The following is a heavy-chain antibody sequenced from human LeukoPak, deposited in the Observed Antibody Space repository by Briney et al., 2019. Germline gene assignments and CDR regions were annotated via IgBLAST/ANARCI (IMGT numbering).Heavy chain of an antibody. J-gene: IGHJ6*02. CDR1: GDSVSSNSAA. D-gene: IGHD6-6*01. CDR3: AREGIAARHYYSYYGMDV. V-gene: IGHV6-1*01. Sequence: SQTLSLTCATSGDSVSSNSAAWNWIRQSPSRGLEWLGRTYYRSKWYNDYAVSVKSRITINPDTSKNQFSLQLNSVTPEDTAVYYCAREGIAARHYYSYYGMDVWGQGTTVTVSS. CDR2: TYYRSKWYN.